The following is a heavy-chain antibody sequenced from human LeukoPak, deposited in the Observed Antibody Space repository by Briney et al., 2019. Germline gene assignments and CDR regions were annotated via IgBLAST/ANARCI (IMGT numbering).Heavy chain of an antibody. Sequence: GASVKVSCKASGGTFSSYAISWVRQAPGQGLEWMGWINPNSGGTNYAQKFQGWVTMTRDTSISTAYMELSRLRSDDTAVYYCARGGDIVVVWDAFDIWGQGTMVTVSS. CDR1: GGTFSSYA. CDR3: ARGGDIVVVWDAFDI. CDR2: INPNSGGT. J-gene: IGHJ3*02. V-gene: IGHV1-2*04. D-gene: IGHD2-21*01.